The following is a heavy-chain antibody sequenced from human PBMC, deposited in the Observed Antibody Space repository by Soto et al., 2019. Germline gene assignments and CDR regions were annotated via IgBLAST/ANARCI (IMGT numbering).Heavy chain of an antibody. D-gene: IGHD3-22*01. J-gene: IGHJ4*02. V-gene: IGHV4-59*08. CDR2: IYNNGNA. CDR3: ARHVGDNGYFYPYYFDY. Sequence: SETLSLTCTVSGGSINNYYWSWIRQPPGKGLEWIGYIYNNGNANYNPSLISRVTISIEMSRNQFSLRLSSVTAADTAIYYCARHVGDNGYFYPYYFDYWGQGARVTVS. CDR1: GGSINNYY.